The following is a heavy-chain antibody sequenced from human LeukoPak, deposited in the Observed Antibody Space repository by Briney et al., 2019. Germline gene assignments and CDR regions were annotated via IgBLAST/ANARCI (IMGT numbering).Heavy chain of an antibody. J-gene: IGHJ4*02. CDR1: GGSISSSSYY. CDR2: IYYSGST. CDR3: ASGTPSGYYFDY. V-gene: IGHV4-39*07. Sequence: SETLSLTCTVSGGSISSSSYYWGWIRQPPGKGLEWIGSIYYSGSTYYNPSLKSRVTISVDTSKNQFSLKLSSVTAADTAVYYCASGTPSGYYFDYWGQETLVTVSS. D-gene: IGHD5-12*01.